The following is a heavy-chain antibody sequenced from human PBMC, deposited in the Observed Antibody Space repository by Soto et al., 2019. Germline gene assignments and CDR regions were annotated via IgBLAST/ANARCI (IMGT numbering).Heavy chain of an antibody. J-gene: IGHJ4*02. Sequence: QVQLVESGGGVVQPGRSLRLSCAASGFTFSSYAMHWVRQAPGKGLEWVAVISYDGSNKYYADSVKGRFTISRYNSKNTLYLQMNSLRAEDTAVYYCARDGTTFDYWGQGTLVTVSS. CDR2: ISYDGSNK. D-gene: IGHD1-1*01. CDR3: ARDGTTFDY. V-gene: IGHV3-30-3*01. CDR1: GFTFSSYA.